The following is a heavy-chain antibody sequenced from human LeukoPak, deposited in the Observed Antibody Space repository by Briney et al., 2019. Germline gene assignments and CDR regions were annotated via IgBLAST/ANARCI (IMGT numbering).Heavy chain of an antibody. V-gene: IGHV4-39*01. J-gene: IGHJ6*02. CDR1: GGSISSSSYY. D-gene: IGHD1-1*01. Sequence: SETLSLTCTVSGGSISSSSYYWGWIRQPPGKGLEWIGSIYYSGSTYYNPSLKSRVTISVDTSKNQFSLKLSSVTAADTAVYYCARGYGPLPYYYYGMDVWGQGTTVTVSS. CDR3: ARGYGPLPYYYYGMDV. CDR2: IYYSGST.